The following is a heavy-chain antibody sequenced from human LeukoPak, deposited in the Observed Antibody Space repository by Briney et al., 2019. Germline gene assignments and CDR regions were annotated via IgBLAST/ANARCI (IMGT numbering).Heavy chain of an antibody. D-gene: IGHD3-10*01. Sequence: GGSLRLSCTASGFSFSGHWMHWARQLPGKGLVWVSRISPTGSTTSYADSVKGRFTIPRDNSRSTLYLQMNSLRPEDTAIYYCAREGYYGSGSPPSLYFDYWGQGTLVTVSS. V-gene: IGHV3-74*01. CDR1: GFSFSGHW. CDR3: AREGYYGSGSPPSLYFDY. J-gene: IGHJ4*02. CDR2: ISPTGSTT.